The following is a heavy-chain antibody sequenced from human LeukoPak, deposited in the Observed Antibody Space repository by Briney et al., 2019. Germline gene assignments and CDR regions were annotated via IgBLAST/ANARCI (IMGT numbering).Heavy chain of an antibody. D-gene: IGHD3-16*01. V-gene: IGHV3-21*01. CDR3: ARPLGGQPMYDAFDI. CDR2: ISSSSSYI. Sequence: GGSLRLSCAASGFNFSSYWMHWVRQAPGKGLEWVSSISSSSSYIYYADSVKGRFTISRDNAKNSLYLQMNSLRAEDTAVYYCARPLGGQPMYDAFDIWGQGTMVTVSS. CDR1: GFNFSSYW. J-gene: IGHJ3*02.